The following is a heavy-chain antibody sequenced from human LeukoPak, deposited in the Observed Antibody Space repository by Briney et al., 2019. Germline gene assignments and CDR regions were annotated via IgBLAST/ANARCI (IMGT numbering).Heavy chain of an antibody. CDR3: AKDRAEKDYYYYYMDV. D-gene: IGHD1-26*01. CDR1: GFTFSSYS. J-gene: IGHJ6*03. V-gene: IGHV3-21*04. Sequence: GGSLRLSCTASGFTFSSYSMNWVRQAPGKGLEWVSSISTSSSYIYYADSLKGRFTISRDNSKNTLYLQMNSLRAEDTAVYYCAKDRAEKDYYYYYMDVWGKGTTVTISS. CDR2: ISTSSSYI.